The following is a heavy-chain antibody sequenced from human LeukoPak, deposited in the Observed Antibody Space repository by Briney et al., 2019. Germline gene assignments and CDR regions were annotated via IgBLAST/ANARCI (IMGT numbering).Heavy chain of an antibody. Sequence: SETLSLTCTVSGGSISSSRYYWGWIRQPPGKGLEWIGSIYYSGSTYYNPSLKSRVTISVDTSKNQFSLKLSSVTAADTAVYYCARTHDYVWGSPYYFDYWGQGTLVTVSS. J-gene: IGHJ4*02. D-gene: IGHD3-16*01. CDR1: GGSISSSRYY. V-gene: IGHV4-39*01. CDR3: ARTHDYVWGSPYYFDY. CDR2: IYYSGST.